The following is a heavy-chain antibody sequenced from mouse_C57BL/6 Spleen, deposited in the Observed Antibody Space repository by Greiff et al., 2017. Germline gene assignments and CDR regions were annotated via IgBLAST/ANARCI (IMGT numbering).Heavy chain of an antibody. D-gene: IGHD2-2*01. CDR1: GYAFSSSW. CDR3: ARGMYGYDSWFAY. J-gene: IGHJ3*01. Sequence: QVQLQQSGPELVKPGASVKISCKASGYAFSSSWMNWVKQRPGKGLEWIGRIYPGDGDTNYNGKFKGKATLTADKSSSTAYMQLSSLTSEDSAVYFCARGMYGYDSWFAYWGQGTLVTVSA. CDR2: IYPGDGDT. V-gene: IGHV1-82*01.